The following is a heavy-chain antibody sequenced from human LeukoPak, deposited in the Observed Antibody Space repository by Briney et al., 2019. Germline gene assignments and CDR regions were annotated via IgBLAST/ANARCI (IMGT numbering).Heavy chain of an antibody. V-gene: IGHV3-30*04. Sequence: PGGSLRLSCAASGFRFTSYDIHWVRQAPGKGLEGVAVTSIDQGIKFYTDSVKGRLTISRDNSKNTLYLEMNSLRVDDTAVYFFARDLRTGAPDYFDSWGQGTLVTVSS. CDR2: TSIDQGIK. D-gene: IGHD1-14*01. CDR1: GFRFTSYD. CDR3: ARDLRTGAPDYFDS. J-gene: IGHJ4*02.